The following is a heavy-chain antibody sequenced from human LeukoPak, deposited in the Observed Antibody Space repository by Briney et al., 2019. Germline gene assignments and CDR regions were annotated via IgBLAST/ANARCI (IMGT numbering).Heavy chain of an antibody. Sequence: PSETLSLTCNVSGDSISSYYWTWIRQTPGKELEWIGYIYYSGSIYYNPSLESRVTMSVDTSKSQFSLKLTSVTAADTAVYYCARTYDSSGYSAFHIWGQGTMVPVST. J-gene: IGHJ3*02. CDR2: IYYSGSI. CDR1: GDSISSYY. D-gene: IGHD3-22*01. CDR3: ARTYDSSGYSAFHI. V-gene: IGHV4-59*01.